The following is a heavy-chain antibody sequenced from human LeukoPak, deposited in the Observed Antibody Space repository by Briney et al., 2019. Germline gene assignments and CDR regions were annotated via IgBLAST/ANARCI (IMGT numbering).Heavy chain of an antibody. CDR2: ISEGGNYI. CDR3: APLGYCSDTSCSDTDY. CDR1: GFTFSSYG. Sequence: GGSLRLSCTASGFTFSSYGMNWIRQAPGKGLEWVSGISEGGNYINYAASVKGRFTISRDNAKNSLYLQMTSLRTEDTAVYYCAPLGYCSDTSCSDTDYWGQGTLVTVSS. V-gene: IGHV3-21*04. D-gene: IGHD2-2*01. J-gene: IGHJ4*02.